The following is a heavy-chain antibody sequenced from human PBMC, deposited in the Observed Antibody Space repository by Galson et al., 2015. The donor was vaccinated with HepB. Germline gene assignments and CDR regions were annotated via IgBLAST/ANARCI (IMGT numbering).Heavy chain of an antibody. CDR3: ARGTGYDYDYVWGSYTRDWFDP. Sequence: SVKVSCKASGYTFTTYAMNWVRQAPGQGLEWMGWINTNTGKPTYAQGFTGRFVFSLDTSVNTAYLQISSLKTEDTAVYYRARGTGYDYDYVWGSYTRDWFDPWGQGTLVTVSS. J-gene: IGHJ5*02. CDR1: GYTFTTYA. V-gene: IGHV7-4-1*02. CDR2: INTNTGKP. D-gene: IGHD3-16*01.